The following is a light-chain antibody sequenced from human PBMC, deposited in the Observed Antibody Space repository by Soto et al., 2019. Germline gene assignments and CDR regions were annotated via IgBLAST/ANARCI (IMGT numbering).Light chain of an antibody. J-gene: IGLJ2*01. V-gene: IGLV1-44*01. CDR2: SIN. Sequence: QSVLTQPPSASGTPGQRVTIPCSGSSSNIGRNTVNWYQQLPGTAPNVVIFSINERPSGVPDRFSGSKSGTSASLAISGLQPEDEAEYYCAAWDDSLNGHVVFGGGTKLTVL. CDR1: SSNIGRNT. CDR3: AAWDDSLNGHVV.